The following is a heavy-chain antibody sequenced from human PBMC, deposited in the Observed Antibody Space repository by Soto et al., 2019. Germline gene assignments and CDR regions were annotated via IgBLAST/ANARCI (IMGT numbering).Heavy chain of an antibody. CDR2: ISSSSSYI. D-gene: IGHD4-17*01. J-gene: IGHJ6*03. CDR1: GFTFSSYS. V-gene: IGHV3-21*01. CDR3: ARDLAPDYGDYSPNPYYMDV. Sequence: GGSLRLSCAASGFTFSSYSMNWVRQAPGKGLEWVSSISSSSSYIYYADSVKGRFTISRDNAKNSLYLQMNSLRAEDTAVYYCARDLAPDYGDYSPNPYYMDVWGKGTTVTVSS.